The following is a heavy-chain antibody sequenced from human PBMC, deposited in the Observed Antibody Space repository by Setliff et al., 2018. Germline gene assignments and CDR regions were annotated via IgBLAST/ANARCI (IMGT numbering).Heavy chain of an antibody. Sequence: TLSLTCTVSGGSMSSGPNYWSWIRQPAGRGLEWVGRVYSSVYSSGITSYNPSLKSRVTISMDTSKNQFSLGLTSVTAADTAVYYCARESAGDESVRHLYYTDVWGRGTTVTVSS. CDR2: VYSSVYSSGIT. V-gene: IGHV4-61*02. CDR3: ARESAGDESVRHLYYTDV. D-gene: IGHD1-1*01. J-gene: IGHJ6*03. CDR1: GGSMSSGPNY.